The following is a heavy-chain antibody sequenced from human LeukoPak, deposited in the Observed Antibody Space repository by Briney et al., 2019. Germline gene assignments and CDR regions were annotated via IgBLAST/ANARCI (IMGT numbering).Heavy chain of an antibody. D-gene: IGHD6-13*01. J-gene: IGHJ4*02. CDR2: INHSGST. V-gene: IGHV4-34*01. Sequence: PSETLSLTCTVSGGSISSYYWSWIRQPPGKGLEWIGEINHSGSTNYNPSLKSRVTISVDTSKNQFSLKLSSVTAADTAVYYCASPSSWYHFYFDYWGQGTLVTVSS. CDR3: ASPSSWYHFYFDY. CDR1: GGSISSYY.